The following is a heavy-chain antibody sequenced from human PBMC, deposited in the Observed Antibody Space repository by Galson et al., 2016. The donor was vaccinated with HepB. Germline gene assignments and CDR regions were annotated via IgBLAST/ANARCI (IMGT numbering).Heavy chain of an antibody. V-gene: IGHV3-33*01. J-gene: IGHJ4*02. CDR2: IWYDGSND. CDR1: GFTFSSCG. CDR3: AREHPGIAAAILDY. D-gene: IGHD6-25*01. Sequence: SLRLSCAASGFTFSSCGMHWVRQAPGKGLEWLALIWYDGSNDYYADSVKGRFTISRDNSKNTLYLQLNSRRAEDTAVYYCAREHPGIAAAILDYWGQGTLVTVST.